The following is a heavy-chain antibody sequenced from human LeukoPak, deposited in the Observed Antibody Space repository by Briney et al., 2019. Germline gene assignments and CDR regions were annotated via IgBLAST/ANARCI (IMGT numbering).Heavy chain of an antibody. D-gene: IGHD4-23*01. V-gene: IGHV3-23*01. CDR2: ISGSGGST. Sequence: GGSLRLSCAASGFTFSSYAMSWVRQAPGKGLEWVSAISGSGGSTYYADSVKGRFTISRDDSKNTLYLQMNSLRAEDTAVYYCANVARPHYGGKAFDIWGQGTMVTVSS. CDR1: GFTFSSYA. J-gene: IGHJ3*02. CDR3: ANVARPHYGGKAFDI.